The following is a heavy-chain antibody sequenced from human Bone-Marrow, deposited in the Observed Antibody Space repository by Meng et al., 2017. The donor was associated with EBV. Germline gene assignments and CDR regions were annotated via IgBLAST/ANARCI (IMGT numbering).Heavy chain of an antibody. Sequence: EVHLVASGGGWVQPGGSLRPACAAAGFTFTNYAMSWVRQASGKGLEWVSALTGSGYSTYYAESVKGRFTISRDNSKNTLYLQMNSLRAEDSAVYYCAKDQGYCSDGSCFWFDPWGQGTLVTVSS. CDR1: GFTFTNYA. J-gene: IGHJ5*02. CDR3: AKDQGYCSDGSCFWFDP. D-gene: IGHD2-15*01. CDR2: LTGSGYST. V-gene: IGHV3-23*04.